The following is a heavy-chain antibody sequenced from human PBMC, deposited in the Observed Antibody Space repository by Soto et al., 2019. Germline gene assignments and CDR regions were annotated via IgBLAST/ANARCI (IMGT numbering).Heavy chain of an antibody. CDR3: AHSVVVAALTKDAFDI. Sequence: QITLKESGPTLVKPTQTLTLTCTFSGFSLSTSGVGVGWIRQPPGKALEWLALIYWDDDKRYSPSLKSRLTITQDPSKNQVVLTMTNMDPVDTATYYCAHSVVVAALTKDAFDIWGQGTMVTVSS. D-gene: IGHD2-15*01. CDR1: GFSLSTSGVG. J-gene: IGHJ3*02. CDR2: IYWDDDK. V-gene: IGHV2-5*02.